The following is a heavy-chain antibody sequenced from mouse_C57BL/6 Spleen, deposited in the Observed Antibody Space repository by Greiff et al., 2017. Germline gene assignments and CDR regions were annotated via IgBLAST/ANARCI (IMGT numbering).Heavy chain of an antibody. CDR3: ARERDYGYFDY. J-gene: IGHJ2*01. CDR1: GYSITSGYY. V-gene: IGHV3-6*01. Sequence: ESGPGLVKPSQSLSLTCSVTGYSITSGYYWNWIRQFPGNKLEWMGYISYDGSNNYNPSLKNRISITRDTSKNQFFLKLNSVTTEDTATYYCARERDYGYFDYWGQGTTLTVSS. CDR2: ISYDGSN. D-gene: IGHD2-4*01.